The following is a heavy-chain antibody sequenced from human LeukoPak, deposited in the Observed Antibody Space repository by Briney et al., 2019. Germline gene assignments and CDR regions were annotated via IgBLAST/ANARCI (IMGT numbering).Heavy chain of an antibody. D-gene: IGHD3-22*01. J-gene: IGHJ6*02. Sequence: GASVKVSCKASGYTFTSYGISWVRQAPGQGLEWMGWISAYNGNTNYAQKLQGRVTMTTDTSTSTAYMELRSLRSDDTAVYYCARVPGSSGYYYFGLYYGMDVWGQGTTVTVSS. V-gene: IGHV1-18*04. CDR2: ISAYNGNT. CDR1: GYTFTSYG. CDR3: ARVPGSSGYYYFGLYYGMDV.